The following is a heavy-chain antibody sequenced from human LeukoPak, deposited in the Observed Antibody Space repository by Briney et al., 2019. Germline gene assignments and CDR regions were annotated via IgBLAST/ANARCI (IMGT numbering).Heavy chain of an antibody. CDR3: ARRSYYDGFDP. D-gene: IGHD3-22*01. CDR1: GGSLSTYY. J-gene: IGHJ5*02. V-gene: IGHV4-59*08. Sequence: SETLSLTCTVSGGSLSTYYWSWIRQPPGKGLEWIGYIYYTGSTNYNPSLKSRVTISLGTSKNQVSLKLTSVTAADTSVYYCARRSYYDGFDPWGQGTLVTVSS. CDR2: IYYTGST.